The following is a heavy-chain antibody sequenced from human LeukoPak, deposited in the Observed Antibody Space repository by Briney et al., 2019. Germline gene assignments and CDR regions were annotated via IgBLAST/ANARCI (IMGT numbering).Heavy chain of an antibody. CDR1: GFTFSRYG. D-gene: IGHD6-13*01. J-gene: IGHJ4*02. CDR3: ARPAAAGDHHLDY. CDR2: IRYDGSNK. V-gene: IGHV3-30*02. Sequence: GGSLRLSCAASGFTFSRYGMYWVRQAPGKGLEWVAFIRYDGSNKYYADSVKGRFTISRDNSKNTVFLQMNSLRAEDTAVYYCARPAAAGDHHLDYWGQGTLVTVSS.